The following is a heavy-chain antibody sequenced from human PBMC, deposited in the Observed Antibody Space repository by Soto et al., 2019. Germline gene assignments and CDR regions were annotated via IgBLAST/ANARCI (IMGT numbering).Heavy chain of an antibody. CDR3: ARDLRYFDWSPDDAFDI. CDR2: ISSSGSTI. D-gene: IGHD3-9*01. CDR1: GFTFSDYY. Sequence: PGGSLRLSCAASGFTFSDYYMSWIRQAPGKGLEWVSYISSSGSTIYYADSVKGRFTISRDNAKNSLYLQMNSLRAEDTAVYYYARDLRYFDWSPDDAFDIWGQGTMVTVSS. V-gene: IGHV3-11*04. J-gene: IGHJ3*02.